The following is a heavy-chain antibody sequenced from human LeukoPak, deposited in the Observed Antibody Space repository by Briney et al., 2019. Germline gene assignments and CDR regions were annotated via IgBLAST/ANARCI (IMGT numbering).Heavy chain of an antibody. CDR2: IYYSGST. J-gene: IGHJ4*02. V-gene: IGHV4-39*01. CDR1: GGSISSSSYY. D-gene: IGHD6-13*01. CDR3: ARLAIAAAGEDY. Sequence: KPSETLSLTCTVSGGSISSSSYYWGWLREPPGKGLEWIGSIYYSGSTYYNPSLKSRVTISVDTSKNQFSLKLSSVTAADTAVCYCARLAIAAAGEDYWGQGTLVTVSS.